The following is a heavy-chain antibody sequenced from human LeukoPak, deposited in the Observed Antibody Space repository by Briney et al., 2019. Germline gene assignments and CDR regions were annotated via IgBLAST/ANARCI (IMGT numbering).Heavy chain of an antibody. CDR2: IIPILGIA. CDR3: ARVLYSGSYYGAFDI. CDR1: GGTFSSYT. J-gene: IGHJ3*02. V-gene: IGHV1-69*02. Sequence: SVKVSCKASGGTFSSYTISWVRQAPGQGLEWMGRIIPILGIAHYAQKFQGRVTITADKSTSTAYMELSSLRSEDTAVYYCARVLYSGSYYGAFDIWGQGTMVTVSS. D-gene: IGHD1-26*01.